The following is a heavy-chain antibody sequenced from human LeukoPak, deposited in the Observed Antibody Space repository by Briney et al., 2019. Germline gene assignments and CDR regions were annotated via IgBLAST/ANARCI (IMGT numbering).Heavy chain of an antibody. Sequence: SETLSLTCTVSGGSISSYYWSWIRQPPGKGLEWIGYICYSGSTNYNPSLKSRVTISVDTSKNQFSLKLSSVTAADTAVYYCARLAAAVDNWFDPWGQGTLVTVSS. CDR1: GGSISSYY. J-gene: IGHJ5*02. D-gene: IGHD6-13*01. V-gene: IGHV4-59*01. CDR2: ICYSGST. CDR3: ARLAAAVDNWFDP.